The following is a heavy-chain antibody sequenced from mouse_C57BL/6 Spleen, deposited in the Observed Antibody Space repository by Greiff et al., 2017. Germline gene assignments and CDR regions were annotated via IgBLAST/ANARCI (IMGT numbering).Heavy chain of an antibody. CDR2: ISYDGSN. J-gene: IGHJ3*01. CDR3: ANWDEDGFAY. D-gene: IGHD4-1*01. Sequence: EVKLMESGPGLVKPSQSLSLTCSVTGYSITSGYYWNWIRQFPGNKLEWMGYISYDGSNNYNPSLKNRISITRDTSKNQFFLKLNSVTTEDTATYYCANWDEDGFAYWGQGTLVTVSA. CDR1: GYSITSGYY. V-gene: IGHV3-6*01.